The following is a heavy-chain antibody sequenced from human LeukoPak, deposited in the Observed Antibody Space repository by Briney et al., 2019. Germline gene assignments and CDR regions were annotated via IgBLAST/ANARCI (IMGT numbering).Heavy chain of an antibody. CDR3: AKDEAAWGSYLDY. J-gene: IGHJ4*02. V-gene: IGHV3-23*01. CDR1: GFTFSSYA. D-gene: IGHD3-16*02. Sequence: PGGPLRLSCAASGFTFSSYAMSWVRQAPGKGLEWVSVISGSGTSTHYADSVKGRFTISRDNSKNTLYLQMNSLRAEDTAVYYCAKDEAAWGSYLDYWGQGTLVTVSS. CDR2: ISGSGTST.